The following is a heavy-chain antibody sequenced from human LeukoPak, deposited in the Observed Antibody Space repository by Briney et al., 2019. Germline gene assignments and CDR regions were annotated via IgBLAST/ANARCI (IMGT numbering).Heavy chain of an antibody. CDR1: GGSISSYY. V-gene: IGHV4-59*01. Sequence: SETLSLTCTVSGGSISSYYWSWIRQPPGKGLEWIGYIYYSGSTNYNPSLTSRVTISVDTSKNQFSLKLSSVTAADTAVYYCARDVVVTAVYAFDIWGQGTMVTVSS. D-gene: IGHD2-21*02. CDR2: IYYSGST. J-gene: IGHJ3*02. CDR3: ARDVVVTAVYAFDI.